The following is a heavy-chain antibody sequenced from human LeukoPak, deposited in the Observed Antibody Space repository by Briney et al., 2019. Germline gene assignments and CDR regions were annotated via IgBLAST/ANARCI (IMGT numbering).Heavy chain of an antibody. D-gene: IGHD4-11*01. CDR2: IYTSGST. V-gene: IGHV4-61*02. J-gene: IGHJ6*03. Sequence: PSETLSLTCTVSGGSISSSSYYWGWIRQPAGKGLEWIGRIYTSGSTNYNPSLKSRVTMSVDTSKNQFSLKLSSVTAADTAVYYCARNRGSTVITDHYYYYYMDVWGKGTTVTVSS. CDR1: GGSISSSSYY. CDR3: ARNRGSTVITDHYYYYYMDV.